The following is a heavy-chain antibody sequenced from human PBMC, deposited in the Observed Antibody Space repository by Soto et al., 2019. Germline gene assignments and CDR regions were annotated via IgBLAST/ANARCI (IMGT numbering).Heavy chain of an antibody. CDR2: INPNGGST. CDR1: GYTFTHYY. J-gene: IGHJ4*02. D-gene: IGHD5-18*01. V-gene: IGHV1-46*01. Sequence: QVQLVQSGAEVKKPGASVKDSCKASGYTFTHYYIHWVRQAPGQGLEWMGIINPNGGSTTYAQKFRAGFTMTRDTSTSTVCMELSSLRSEDSAVYYCATSVNSAMAFDYWGQGTLVTVSS. CDR3: ATSVNSAMAFDY.